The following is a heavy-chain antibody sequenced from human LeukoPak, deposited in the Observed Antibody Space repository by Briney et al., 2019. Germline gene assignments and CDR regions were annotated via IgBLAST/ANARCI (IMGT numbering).Heavy chain of an antibody. V-gene: IGHV4-4*02. CDR2: IDHSGST. Sequence: PSETLSLTCAVSGGSIINSNWWSWVRQPPGKGLEWIGEIDHSGSTSYNPSLKSRVTISVDTSKNQFSLKLSSVTAADTAVYYCARVRAYDSSVGYWGQGTLVTVSS. CDR3: ARVRAYDSSVGY. CDR1: GGSIINSNW. J-gene: IGHJ4*02. D-gene: IGHD3-22*01.